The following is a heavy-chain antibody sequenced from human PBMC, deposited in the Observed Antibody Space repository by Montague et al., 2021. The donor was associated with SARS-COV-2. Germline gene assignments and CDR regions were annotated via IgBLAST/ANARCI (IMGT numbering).Heavy chain of an antibody. Sequence: SETLSLTCTVSGDSISTYYWSWIRQPPGKGLEWIGYIYCNGYTXXXPSXXXRVTISVDTSKNQFSLRLSSVTAADTAVYFCARGGATYYYDTSGYVNAFDTWGQGTMVTVSS. CDR1: GDSISTYY. CDR2: IYCNGYT. CDR3: ARGGATYYYDTSGYVNAFDT. J-gene: IGHJ3*02. D-gene: IGHD3-22*01. V-gene: IGHV4-59*01.